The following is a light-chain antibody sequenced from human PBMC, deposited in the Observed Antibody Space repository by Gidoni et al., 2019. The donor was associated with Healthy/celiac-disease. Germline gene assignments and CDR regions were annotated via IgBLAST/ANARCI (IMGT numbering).Light chain of an antibody. J-gene: IGKJ3*01. CDR3: QQYDNLLLLT. V-gene: IGKV1-33*01. Sequence: DIQMTPSPSSLSASVGDRVTITCQASQDISNYLNWYQQKPGKAPKLLIYDASNLETGVPSRFSGSGSGTDFTFTISSLQPEDIATDYCQQYDNLLLLTFGPGTKVEIK. CDR2: DAS. CDR1: QDISNY.